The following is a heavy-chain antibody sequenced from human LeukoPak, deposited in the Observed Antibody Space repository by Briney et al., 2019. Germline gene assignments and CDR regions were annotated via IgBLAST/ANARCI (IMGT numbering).Heavy chain of an antibody. CDR3: ARARGHQQPSRNNWFDP. D-gene: IGHD2-2*01. Sequence: ASVKVSCKASGYTFTSYGISWVRQAPGQGLEWMGWISAYNGNTNYAQKLQGRVTMTTDTSTSTAYMELRSLRSDDTAVYYCARARGHQQPSRNNWFDPWGQGTLVTVSS. CDR1: GYTFTSYG. J-gene: IGHJ5*02. V-gene: IGHV1-18*01. CDR2: ISAYNGNT.